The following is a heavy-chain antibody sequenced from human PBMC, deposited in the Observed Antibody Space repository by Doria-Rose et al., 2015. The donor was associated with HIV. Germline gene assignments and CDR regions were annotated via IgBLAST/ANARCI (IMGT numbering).Heavy chain of an antibody. D-gene: IGHD3-3*01. CDR2: TYYTGTS. CDR1: GASVSSRGYY. V-gene: IGHV4-31*03. Sequence: PSETLSLTCSVSGASVSSRGYYWNWIRQVPGKGLESLGYTYYTGTSDYSPSLKRRLNMAVDTSKNQFSLKLSFVTVADTAVYYCARMGSYRELDYWGQGALVSVSA. J-gene: IGHJ4*01. CDR3: ARMGSYRELDY.